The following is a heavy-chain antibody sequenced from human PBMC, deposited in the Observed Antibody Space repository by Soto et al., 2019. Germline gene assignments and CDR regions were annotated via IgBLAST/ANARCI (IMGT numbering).Heavy chain of an antibody. CDR2: FNPNSGGT. V-gene: IGHV1-2*04. D-gene: IGHD6-13*01. CDR1: GYTFTGYY. CDR3: ARDRGSSWYGNYYYYYGMDV. J-gene: IGHJ6*02. Sequence: QVQLVQSGAEGKKPGASVKVSCKASGYTFTGYYMHGVRQAPGQGLEGMDWFNPNSGGTNYAQKFQGWVTMTRDTSISTAYMELSRLRSDDTAVYYCARDRGSSWYGNYYYYYGMDVWGQGTTVTVSS.